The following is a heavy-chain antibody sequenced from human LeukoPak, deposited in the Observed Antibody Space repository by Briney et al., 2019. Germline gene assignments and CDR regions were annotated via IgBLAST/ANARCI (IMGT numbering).Heavy chain of an antibody. CDR2: ISYSGST. CDR1: GHSFSSDDFY. CDR3: ARRRTGYLSYYFDS. Sequence: SETLSLTCTVSGHSFSSDDFYWSWIRQPPGKGLEWPGYISYSGSTFYNPSLKSRVTISVDTSKNQFSLKLFSVTAADTAVYYCARRRTGYLSYYFDSWGQGVLVTVSS. D-gene: IGHD3/OR15-3a*01. J-gene: IGHJ4*02. V-gene: IGHV4-30-4*01.